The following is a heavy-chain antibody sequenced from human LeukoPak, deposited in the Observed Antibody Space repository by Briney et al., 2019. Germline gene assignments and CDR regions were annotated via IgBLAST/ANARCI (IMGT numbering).Heavy chain of an antibody. D-gene: IGHD6-19*01. CDR2: VWDDGSSQ. V-gene: IGHV3-33*06. CDR3: AKDQWNPDY. Sequence: GGSLRLSCAASGFTFSSYGMHWVRQAPGKGLGWVAVVWDDGSSQNYADSVKGRFTISRDNSKNMLYLQMNSLRAEDTAVYYCAKDQWNPDYWGQGTLVSVSS. CDR1: GFTFSSYG. J-gene: IGHJ4*02.